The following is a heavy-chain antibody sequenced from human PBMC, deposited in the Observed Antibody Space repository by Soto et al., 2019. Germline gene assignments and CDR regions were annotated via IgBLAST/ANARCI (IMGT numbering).Heavy chain of an antibody. D-gene: IGHD6-13*01. CDR1: GFTFSSYG. J-gene: IGHJ4*02. V-gene: IGHV3-48*01. CDR3: ARGGAARPDY. CDR2: ISSTGSLT. Sequence: LRLSCAASGFTFSSYGMNWVRQAPEKGLEWVSYISSTGSLTQYADSVNGRFTISRDNGKNALYLQMSSLRVEDTAVYYCARGGAARPDYWGQGTVVTVSS.